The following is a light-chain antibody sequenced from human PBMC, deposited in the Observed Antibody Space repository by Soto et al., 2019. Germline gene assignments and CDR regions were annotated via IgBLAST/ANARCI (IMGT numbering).Light chain of an antibody. V-gene: IGLV2-14*01. CDR3: CSFTSITTYV. Sequence: QSVLTQPASVSGSLGQSISISCTGTSSDVGAYNYVSWYQQQPGKAPTLMISEVSNRPSGVSNRCSGSKSGNTASLIISGLQAEDEADYYCCSFTSITTYVFGTGTKVTVL. CDR2: EVS. CDR1: SSDVGAYNY. J-gene: IGLJ1*01.